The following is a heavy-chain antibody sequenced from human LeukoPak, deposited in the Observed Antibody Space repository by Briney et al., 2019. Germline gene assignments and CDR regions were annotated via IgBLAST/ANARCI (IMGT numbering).Heavy chain of an antibody. V-gene: IGHV4-34*01. D-gene: IGHD3-22*01. Sequence: SETLSLTCAVYGGTFSGYYWSWIRQPPGKGLEWIGEINHSGSTNYNPSLKSRVTISVDTSKNQFSLKLSSVTAADTAVYYCARDLGLDYDSSGSDAFDIWGQGTMVTVSS. CDR1: GGTFSGYY. CDR3: ARDLGLDYDSSGSDAFDI. CDR2: INHSGST. J-gene: IGHJ3*02.